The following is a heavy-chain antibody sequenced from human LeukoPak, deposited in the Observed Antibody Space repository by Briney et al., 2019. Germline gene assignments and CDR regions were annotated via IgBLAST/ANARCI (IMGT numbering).Heavy chain of an antibody. CDR1: GYTFTGYY. D-gene: IGHD3-10*01. Sequence: ASVKVSCKASGYTFTGYYMHWVRQAPGQGLEWMGWINPNSGGTNYAQKFQGRVTMTRDTSISTAYMELRSLRSDDTAVYYCAREHGSGSSDFDYWGQGTLVTVSS. CDR2: INPNSGGT. V-gene: IGHV1-2*02. J-gene: IGHJ4*02. CDR3: AREHGSGSSDFDY.